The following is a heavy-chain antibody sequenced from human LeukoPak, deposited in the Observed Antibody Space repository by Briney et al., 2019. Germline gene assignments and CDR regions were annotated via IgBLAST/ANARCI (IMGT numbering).Heavy chain of an antibody. CDR3: ARDGAVAGTAHFDY. J-gene: IGHJ4*02. D-gene: IGHD6-19*01. CDR1: GGTFSSYA. V-gene: IGHV1-69*04. CDR2: IIPILGIA. Sequence: SVKVSCKASGGTFSSYAISWVRQAPGQGLEWMGRIIPILGIANYAQKFEGRVTITADKSTSTAYMELSSLRSEDTAVYYCARDGAVAGTAHFDYWGQGALVTVSS.